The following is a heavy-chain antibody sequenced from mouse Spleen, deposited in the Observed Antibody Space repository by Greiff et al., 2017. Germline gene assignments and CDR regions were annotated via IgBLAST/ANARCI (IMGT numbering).Heavy chain of an antibody. CDR1: GFNIKNTY. D-gene: IGHD1-1*01. V-gene: IGHV14-3*01. CDR2: IDPANGNT. Sequence: VQLKQSVAELVRPGASVKLSCTASGFNIKNTYMHWVKQRPEQGLEWIGRIDPANGNTKYAPKFQGKATITADTSSNTAYLQLSSLTSEDTAIYYCAAFYYGSSYRYFDVWGAGTTVTVSS. CDR3: AAFYYGSSYRYFDV. J-gene: IGHJ1*01.